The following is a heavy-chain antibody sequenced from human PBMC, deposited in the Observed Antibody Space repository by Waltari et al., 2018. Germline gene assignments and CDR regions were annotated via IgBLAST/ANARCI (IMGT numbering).Heavy chain of an antibody. CDR1: GYTLPDSP. CDR3: ATDHYRQSGYDS. J-gene: IGHJ5*02. V-gene: IGHV1-24*01. D-gene: IGHD5-12*01. CDR2: YVPEDGET. Sequence: QVQLVQSGAEVKKPGASVTVSCKVSGYTLPDSPMHWVRQAPGKGLEWMGGYVPEDGETIYAQSFQGRVAMTEDSSTDTAYMELTSLTSEDTAVYYCATDHYRQSGYDSWGQGTLVTVSS.